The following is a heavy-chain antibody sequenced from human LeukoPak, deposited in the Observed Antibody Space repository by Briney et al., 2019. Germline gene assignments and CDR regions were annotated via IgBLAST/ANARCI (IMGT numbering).Heavy chain of an antibody. Sequence: APLKVSCKASGGTFSRYAIHWVRQAPGQGLGWVGGIIPIFGTANYAQKFQGRVTITTDESTSTAYMELSSLRSEDTAVYYCASPRPGYYYDSSGSYYFDYWGQGTLVTVSS. J-gene: IGHJ4*02. D-gene: IGHD3-22*01. CDR2: IIPIFGTA. CDR1: GGTFSRYA. V-gene: IGHV1-69*05. CDR3: ASPRPGYYYDSSGSYYFDY.